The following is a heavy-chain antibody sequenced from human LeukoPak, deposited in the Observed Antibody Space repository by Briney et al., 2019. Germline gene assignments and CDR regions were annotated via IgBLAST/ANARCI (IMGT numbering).Heavy chain of an antibody. CDR2: ISSSGSSI. CDR1: GFTFSTFG. V-gene: IGHV3-21*01. CDR3: ARRQYCSGRNYYTNAMDV. D-gene: IGHD2-15*01. Sequence: GGSLRLSCAVSGFTFSTFGMNWVRQAPGKGPEWVSSISSSGSSISYADSVKGRFSISRDNAKTSLYLQMDSLRAEDTAVYYCARRQYCSGRNYYTNAMDVWGQGTTVTVSS. J-gene: IGHJ6*02.